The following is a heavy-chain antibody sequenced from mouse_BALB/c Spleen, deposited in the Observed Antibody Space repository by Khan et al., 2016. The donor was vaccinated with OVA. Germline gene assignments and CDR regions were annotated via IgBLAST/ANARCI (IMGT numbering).Heavy chain of an antibody. Sequence: VQLVESGPGLVAPSQSLSITCTISGFSLTHYGVHWVRQPPGKGLEWLVLMWSDGSATYNSALKSRLTISMDNAKSQVFLKMHRLQTDDTAMYFCARQPYYHYNVMDYWGQGTSVTVSS. CDR3: ARQPYYHYNVMDY. CDR1: GFSLTHYG. CDR2: MWSDGSA. D-gene: IGHD2-10*01. V-gene: IGHV2-6-1*01. J-gene: IGHJ4*01.